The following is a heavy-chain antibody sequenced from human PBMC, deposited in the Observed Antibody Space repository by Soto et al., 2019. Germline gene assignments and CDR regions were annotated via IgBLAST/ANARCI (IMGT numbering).Heavy chain of an antibody. CDR1: SDSISSLNW. CDR2: IFHSGST. V-gene: IGHV4-4*02. D-gene: IGHD1-1*01. Sequence: QIQLQESGPGLVKPSGTLSLTCAVSSDSISSLNWWSWVRQPPGKGLEWIGEIFHSGSTNYNPSLKSRVDMSVDKSKNQFSLKVFSVTAADTALYFCARRSGTTFYWGRGTLVIVSS. J-gene: IGHJ4*02. CDR3: ARRSGTTFY.